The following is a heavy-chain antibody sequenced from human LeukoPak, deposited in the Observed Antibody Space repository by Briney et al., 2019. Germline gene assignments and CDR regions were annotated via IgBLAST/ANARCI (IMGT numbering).Heavy chain of an antibody. CDR1: GYSFSTHW. Sequence: ASVKVSCKASGYSFSTHWMHWVRQAPGQGLEWMGWINPNSGGTNYAQKFQGRVTMTRDTSISTAYMELSRLRSDDTAVYYCARISSLDYWGQGTLVTVSS. D-gene: IGHD3-3*02. CDR3: ARISSLDY. J-gene: IGHJ4*02. V-gene: IGHV1-2*02. CDR2: INPNSGGT.